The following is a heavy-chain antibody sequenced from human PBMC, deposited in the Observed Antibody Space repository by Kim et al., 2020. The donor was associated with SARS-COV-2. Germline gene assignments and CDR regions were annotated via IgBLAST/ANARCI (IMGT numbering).Heavy chain of an antibody. CDR2: INHSGST. CDR3: ASLDTAMVAGLQH. CDR1: GGSFSGYY. V-gene: IGHV4-34*01. Sequence: SETLSLTCAVYGGSFSGYYWSWIRQPPGKGLEWIGEINHSGSTNYNPSLKSRVTISVDTSKNQFSLKLSSVTAADTAVYYCASLDTAMVAGLQHWGQGTLVTVSS. D-gene: IGHD5-18*01. J-gene: IGHJ1*01.